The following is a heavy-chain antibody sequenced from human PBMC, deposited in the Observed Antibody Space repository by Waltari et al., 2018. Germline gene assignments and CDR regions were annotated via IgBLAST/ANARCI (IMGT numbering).Heavy chain of an antibody. CDR2: IYYSGST. CDR3: ARGMDGYFPDY. J-gene: IGHJ4*02. Sequence: QVQLQESGPGLVKPSETLSLTCTVSGGSISSYYWSWIRQPPGKGLEWIGYIYYSGSTNYNPSLKSRVTISVDTSKNQFSLKLSSLRSEDTAVYYCARGMDGYFPDYWGQGTLVTVSS. D-gene: IGHD5-12*01. CDR1: GGSISSYY. V-gene: IGHV4-59*01.